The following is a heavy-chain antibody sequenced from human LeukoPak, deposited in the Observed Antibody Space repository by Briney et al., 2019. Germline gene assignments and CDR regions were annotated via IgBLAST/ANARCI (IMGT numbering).Heavy chain of an antibody. D-gene: IGHD6-6*01. Sequence: ASVTVSFKSSGYTFTVYYIHWVRQAPGQGLAWLGWINPNSGGTNYAQKFQGRVTMTRDTAISTAYMELSRLRSDDTALYYCARVDGGFEYSSSRTFDYWGQGTLVPVSS. CDR3: ARVDGGFEYSSSRTFDY. CDR1: GYTFTVYY. J-gene: IGHJ4*02. V-gene: IGHV1-2*02. CDR2: INPNSGGT.